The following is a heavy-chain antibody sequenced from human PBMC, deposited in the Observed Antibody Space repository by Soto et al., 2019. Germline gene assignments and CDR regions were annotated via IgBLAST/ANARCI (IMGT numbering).Heavy chain of an antibody. CDR2: IIPILGIA. CDR3: ASEYSGYDYGGYFDY. CDR1: GGTFSSYT. D-gene: IGHD5-12*01. V-gene: IGHV1-69*02. Sequence: QVQLVQSGAEVKKPGSSVKVSCKASGGTFSSYTISWVRQAPGQGLEWMGRIIPILGIANYAQKFQGRVTIIADKSTSTAYMELSSLRSEDTAVYYCASEYSGYDYGGYFDYWGQGTLVTVSS. J-gene: IGHJ4*02.